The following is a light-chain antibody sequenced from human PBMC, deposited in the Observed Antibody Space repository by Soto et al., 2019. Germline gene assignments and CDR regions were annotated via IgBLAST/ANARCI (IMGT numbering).Light chain of an antibody. CDR3: QNYYSAPET. V-gene: IGKV1-27*01. CDR2: AAS. CDR1: QGISSY. J-gene: IGKJ1*01. Sequence: DIQMTQSPSSLSASVGDRVTITCRASQGISSYLAWYQQKPGKVPKVLIYAASTLHSGVTSRFSGSGSGTEFTLTISNVQPKDVATYSCQNYYSAPETFGQGTKVEIK.